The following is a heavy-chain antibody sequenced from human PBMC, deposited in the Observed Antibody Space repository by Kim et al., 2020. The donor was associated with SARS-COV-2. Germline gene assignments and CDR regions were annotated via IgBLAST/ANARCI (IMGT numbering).Heavy chain of an antibody. V-gene: IGHV4-39*07. J-gene: IGHJ4*02. Sequence: SETLSLTCSVSGGSLSSTSYYWGWIRQAPGAGLEWLGTIYFNGITYYNPFLNSRVTMSIDTSKNDFSLKLSSVTAADTAVYYCAREGMGATAFDYWGQG. CDR3: AREGMGATAFDY. D-gene: IGHD1-26*01. CDR1: GGSLSSTSYY. CDR2: IYFNGIT.